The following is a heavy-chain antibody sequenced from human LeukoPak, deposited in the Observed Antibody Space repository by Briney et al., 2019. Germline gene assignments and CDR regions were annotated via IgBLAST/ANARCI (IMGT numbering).Heavy chain of an antibody. V-gene: IGHV3-53*01. J-gene: IGHJ4*02. CDR3: ARVRKYYDSSGYYI. CDR1: GFTVSSNY. D-gene: IGHD3-22*01. CDR2: IYSGGST. Sequence: GGSLRLSCAASGFTVSSNYMSWVRQAPGKGLEWVSVIYSGGSTYYADSVKGRFTISRDNSKNTLYLQMNSQRAEDTAVYYCARVRKYYDSSGYYIWGQGTLVTVSS.